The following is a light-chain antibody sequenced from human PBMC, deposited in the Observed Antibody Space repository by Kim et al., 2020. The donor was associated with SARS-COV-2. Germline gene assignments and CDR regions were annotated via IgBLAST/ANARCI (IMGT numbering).Light chain of an antibody. CDR3: QQFGGSPPIT. J-gene: IGKJ5*01. Sequence: EIVLTQSPGTLSSSPGETATFSCRASESVDSSKLAWYQQKPGQAPRLRIFGASSRATGIPDRFSGSGSGTDFTLTISRLEPEDFAVYYCQQFGGSPPITFGQGTRLEIK. V-gene: IGKV3-20*01. CDR1: ESVDSSK. CDR2: GAS.